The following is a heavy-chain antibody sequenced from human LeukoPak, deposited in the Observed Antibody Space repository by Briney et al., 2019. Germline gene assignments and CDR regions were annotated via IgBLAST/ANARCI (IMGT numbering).Heavy chain of an antibody. CDR1: GYSIINYY. CDR3: ARTASSYNWYFDL. D-gene: IGHD4-11*01. CDR2: IYTSGST. Sequence: SETLSLTCIVSGYSIINYYWSWIRQPAGKGLEWIGRIYTSGSTNYNPSLKSRVTISVDKSKNQVSLRLSSVTAADTAVYYCARTASSYNWYFDLWGRGTLVTVSS. V-gene: IGHV4-4*07. J-gene: IGHJ2*01.